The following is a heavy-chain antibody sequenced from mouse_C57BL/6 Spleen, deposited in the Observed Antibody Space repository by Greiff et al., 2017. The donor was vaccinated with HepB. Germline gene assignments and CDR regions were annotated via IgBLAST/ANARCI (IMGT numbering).Heavy chain of an antibody. Sequence: QVQLKQSGPELVKPGASVKISCKASGYSFTSYYIHWVKQRPGQGLEWIGWIYPGSGNTKYNEKFKGKATLTADTSSSTAYMQLSSLTSEDSAVYYCARDRNYYGSSLAWFAYWGQRTLVTVSA. J-gene: IGHJ3*01. V-gene: IGHV1-66*01. CDR3: ARDRNYYGSSLAWFAY. CDR1: GYSFTSYY. CDR2: IYPGSGNT. D-gene: IGHD1-1*01.